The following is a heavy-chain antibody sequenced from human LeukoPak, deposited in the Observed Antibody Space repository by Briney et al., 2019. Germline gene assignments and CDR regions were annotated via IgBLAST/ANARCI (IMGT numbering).Heavy chain of an antibody. J-gene: IGHJ4*02. CDR3: VRHGVTTTGDFWD. Sequence: SETLSLTCTVSGGSIANTTSYWGWIRQPPGKGLEWIGTIYYSGSTYYNPSLKSRVTVSIDTSKNQFSLKLSSVTATDTAVYYCVRHGVTTTGDFWDWGQGTLVTVSS. CDR1: GGSIANTTSY. CDR2: IYYSGST. D-gene: IGHD3/OR15-3a*01. V-gene: IGHV4-39*01.